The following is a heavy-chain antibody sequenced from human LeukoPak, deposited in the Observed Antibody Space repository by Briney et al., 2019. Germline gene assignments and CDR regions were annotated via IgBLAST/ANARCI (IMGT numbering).Heavy chain of an antibody. V-gene: IGHV1-69*04. CDR2: IIPILGIA. CDR3: ARDYDYGVDY. J-gene: IGHJ4*02. Sequence: ASVKVSCKASGGTFSSYAISWVRQAPGQGLEWMGRIIPILGIANYVQKFQGRVTITADKSTSTAYMELSSLRSEDTAVYYCARDYDYGVDYWGQGTLVTVSS. D-gene: IGHD4-17*01. CDR1: GGTFSSYA.